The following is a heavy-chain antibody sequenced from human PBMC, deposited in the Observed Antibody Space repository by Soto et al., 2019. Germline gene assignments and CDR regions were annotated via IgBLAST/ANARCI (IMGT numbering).Heavy chain of an antibody. J-gene: IGHJ6*02. CDR1: GFSLSTRGVC. V-gene: IGHV2-70*11. CDR3: VRIRTEHYSDSSGSRPWFGMDV. D-gene: IGHD3-22*01. CDR2: IDWDEDK. Sequence: SGPTLGNPTQSLTLTCPFSGFSLSTRGVCMSWIRQPPGKALEWLARIDWDEDKYYSPSLKTRLTISKDTSKNQVVLTMSNMDPVDTGMYYCVRIRTEHYSDSSGSRPWFGMDVWGQGTTVTVSS.